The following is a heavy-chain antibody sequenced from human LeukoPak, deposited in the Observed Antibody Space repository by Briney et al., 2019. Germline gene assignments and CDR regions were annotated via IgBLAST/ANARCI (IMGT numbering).Heavy chain of an antibody. Sequence: SETLSLTCTVSGGSISSSSYYWGWIRQPPGKGLEWIGSIYYSGSTYYNPSLKSRVTISVDTSKNQFSLKLSSVTAADTAVYYCARVQSGWFLYYYYYYMDVWGKGTTVTVSS. V-gene: IGHV4-39*07. CDR3: ARVQSGWFLYYYYYYMDV. CDR1: GGSISSSSYY. D-gene: IGHD6-19*01. J-gene: IGHJ6*03. CDR2: IYYSGST.